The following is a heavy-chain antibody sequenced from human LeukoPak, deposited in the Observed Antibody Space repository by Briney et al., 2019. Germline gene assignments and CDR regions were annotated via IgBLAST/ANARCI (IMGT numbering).Heavy chain of an antibody. J-gene: IGHJ4*02. CDR1: GGTFSSYA. CDR3: ARSTRVGALYFDY. Sequence: ASVKVSCKASGGTFSSYAISWVRQAPGQGLEWMGGIIPIFGTANYAQKFQGRVTITADKSTSTAYMELSSLRSEDTAVYYRARSTRVGALYFDYWGQGTLVTVSS. D-gene: IGHD1-26*01. CDR2: IIPIFGTA. V-gene: IGHV1-69*06.